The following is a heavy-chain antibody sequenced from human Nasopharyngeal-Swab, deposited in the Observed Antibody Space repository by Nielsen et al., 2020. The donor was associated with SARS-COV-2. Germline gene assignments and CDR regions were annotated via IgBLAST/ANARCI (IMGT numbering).Heavy chain of an antibody. CDR3: ARVPGNHDAFDI. V-gene: IGHV1-18*01. J-gene: IGHJ3*02. Sequence: ASVTVTCMASGYTFTSYGIRWVRQAPGQGLEWMGWISAYNGNTNYAQKLQGRVTMTTDTSTSTAYMELRSLRSDDTAVYYCARVPGNHDAFDIWGQGTMVTVSS. CDR1: GYTFTSYG. CDR2: ISAYNGNT. D-gene: IGHD2-2*01.